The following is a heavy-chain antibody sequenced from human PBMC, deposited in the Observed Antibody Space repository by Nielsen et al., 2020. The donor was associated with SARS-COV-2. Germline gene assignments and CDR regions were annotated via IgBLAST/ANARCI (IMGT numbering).Heavy chain of an antibody. Sequence: ASVKVSCKASGYTFTSYGISWVRQAPGQGLEWMGWISAYNGNTNYAQKLQGRVTMTTDTSTSTAYMELRSLRSDDTAVYYCARDPPFTWIQLWDRDYYYGMDVWGQGTTVIVSS. V-gene: IGHV1-18*01. D-gene: IGHD5-18*01. CDR1: GYTFTSYG. CDR3: ARDPPFTWIQLWDRDYYYGMDV. J-gene: IGHJ6*02. CDR2: ISAYNGNT.